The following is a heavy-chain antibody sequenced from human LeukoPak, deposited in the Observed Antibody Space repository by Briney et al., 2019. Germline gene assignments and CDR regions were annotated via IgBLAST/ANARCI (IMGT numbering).Heavy chain of an antibody. D-gene: IGHD3-22*01. Sequence: SETLSLTCTVSGVSISSGDYYWSWIRQPPGKGLEWIGYIYYSGSTYYNPSLKSRVTISADTSENQFSLKLSSVTAADTAVYYCARVSSSGYYFDPWGQGTLVTVSS. V-gene: IGHV4-30-4*01. CDR1: GVSISSGDYY. CDR3: ARVSSSGYYFDP. CDR2: IYYSGST. J-gene: IGHJ5*02.